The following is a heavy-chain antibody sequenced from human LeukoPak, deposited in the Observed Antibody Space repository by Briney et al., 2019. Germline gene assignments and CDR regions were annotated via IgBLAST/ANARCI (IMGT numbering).Heavy chain of an antibody. D-gene: IGHD4-17*01. CDR1: GYTFTSYD. CDR2: MNPNSGNT. Sequence: ASVKVSCKASGYTFTSYDINWVRQATGQGLEWMGWMNPNSGNTGYAQKFRGRVTITRNTSISTAYMELSSLRSEDTAVYYCARGSEGGDYDYYMDVWGKGTTVTVSS. J-gene: IGHJ6*03. CDR3: ARGSEGGDYDYYMDV. V-gene: IGHV1-8*03.